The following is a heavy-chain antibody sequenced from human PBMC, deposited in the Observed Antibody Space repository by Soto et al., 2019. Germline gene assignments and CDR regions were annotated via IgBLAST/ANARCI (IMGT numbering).Heavy chain of an antibody. D-gene: IGHD1-26*01. CDR3: TTAERGGSYYSDY. Sequence: EVQLVESGGGLVRPGESLRLSCAASGFTFTSAWINWVRQAPGKGQEWAGRIKSKTDGGTVDYGAPVKGRFTISRDDSKNTAYLQMNSLRNEDTAVYYCTTAERGGSYYSDYWGQGTLVTVSS. J-gene: IGHJ4*02. V-gene: IGHV3-15*07. CDR1: GFTFTSAW. CDR2: IKSKTDGGTV.